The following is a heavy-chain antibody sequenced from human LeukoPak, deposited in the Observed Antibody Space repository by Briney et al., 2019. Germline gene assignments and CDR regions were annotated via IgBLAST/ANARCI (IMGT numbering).Heavy chain of an antibody. CDR2: ISSGSSTI. J-gene: IGHJ4*02. Sequence: GGSLRLSCAASGFTFRGYIMNWVRRAPGKGLGWVSYISSGSSTIYYADSVKGRFTISRDNAKNSLYLQMNSLRDEDTAVYYCARGGVYFDYWGQGTLVTVSS. V-gene: IGHV3-48*02. D-gene: IGHD2-8*01. CDR3: ARGGVYFDY. CDR1: GFTFRGYI.